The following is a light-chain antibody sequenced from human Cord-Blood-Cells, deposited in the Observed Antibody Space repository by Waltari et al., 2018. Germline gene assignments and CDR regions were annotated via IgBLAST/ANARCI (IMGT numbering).Light chain of an antibody. CDR1: SSDVGGYNY. V-gene: IGLV2-14*01. CDR2: DVS. J-gene: IGLJ1*01. CDR3: SSYTSSSTYV. Sequence: QSALTQPASVSGSPGQSITISCTGTSSDVGGYNYVSWYQQHPGKAPKLMIYDVSKRPSGVSNRFSDSTSGNTASLTISGLQAEDEADYYCSSYTSSSTYVFGSGTKVTVL.